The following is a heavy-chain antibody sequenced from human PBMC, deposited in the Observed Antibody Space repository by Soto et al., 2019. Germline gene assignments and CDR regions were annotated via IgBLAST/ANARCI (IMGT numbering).Heavy chain of an antibody. D-gene: IGHD4-17*01. CDR1: GVTLSTYH. Sequence: GGSLRLSCSSSGVTLSTYHMNWVRQAPGRGLEWVSYISSSSSTIYYADSVEGRFTISRDNAKSSLYLQMNSLRDEDTAVYYCARADYPNYYYYGLDVWGQGTTVTVSS. J-gene: IGHJ6*02. V-gene: IGHV3-48*02. CDR3: ARADYPNYYYYGLDV. CDR2: ISSSSSTI.